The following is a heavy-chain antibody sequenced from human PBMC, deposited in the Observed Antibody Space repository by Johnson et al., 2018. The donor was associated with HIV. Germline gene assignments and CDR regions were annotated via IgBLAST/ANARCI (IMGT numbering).Heavy chain of an antibody. V-gene: IGHV3-20*04. CDR3: VRVGKYCDDDCHSGVDAFDI. CDR1: GFTFNDHG. J-gene: IGHJ3*02. D-gene: IGHD2-21*02. CDR2: INWTGANT. Sequence: VQLVESGGGVVRPGGSLRLSCATSGFTFNDHGMTWVRQVPGKGLEWVCDINWTGANTAYADSVKGRFTISRDNAKNSLYLQMNSLRVEDTALYYCVRVGKYCDDDCHSGVDAFDIWGQGTMVTVSS.